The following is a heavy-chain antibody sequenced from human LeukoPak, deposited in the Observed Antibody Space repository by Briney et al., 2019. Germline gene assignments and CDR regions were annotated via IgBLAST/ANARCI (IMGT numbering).Heavy chain of an antibody. CDR2: IFPRDSNT. Sequence: GESLKISCRASGHDFPDYWIGWVRQMPGKGLEWMGIIFPRDSNTVYGPSFQGQVTISVDTSISTAYLQWSSLKASDTAMYYCARLGGSSWLDYWGQGTLVTVSS. V-gene: IGHV5-51*01. CDR1: GHDFPDYW. D-gene: IGHD6-13*01. J-gene: IGHJ4*02. CDR3: ARLGGSSWLDY.